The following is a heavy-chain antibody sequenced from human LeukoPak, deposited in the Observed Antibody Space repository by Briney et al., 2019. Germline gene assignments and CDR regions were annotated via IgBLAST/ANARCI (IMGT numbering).Heavy chain of an antibody. J-gene: IGHJ4*02. CDR1: GFTFSSYS. CDR3: AKDHSVATINVLYDY. Sequence: GGSLRLSCAASGFTFSSYSMNWVRQAPGKGLEWVSSISSGSTYIYYADSVKGRFTISRDNAKNSLYLQMNSLRAEDTAVYYCAKDHSVATINVLYDYWGQGTLVTVSS. V-gene: IGHV3-21*01. CDR2: ISSGSTYI. D-gene: IGHD5-12*01.